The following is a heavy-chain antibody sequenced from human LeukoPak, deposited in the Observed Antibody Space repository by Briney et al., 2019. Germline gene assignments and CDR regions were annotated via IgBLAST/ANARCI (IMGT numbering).Heavy chain of an antibody. J-gene: IGHJ4*02. CDR1: GFTFSSYA. CDR3: ASGGIYYGAAFDF. D-gene: IGHD1-26*01. V-gene: IGHV3-23*01. CDR2: ISGTGGST. Sequence: GGSLRLSCAASGFTFSSYAMSWVRQAPGKGLEWVSAISGTGGSTYYPDSVKGRFTISRDNAKNTLYLQMNSLRAEDTALYYCASGGIYYGAAFDFWGQGTLVTVSS.